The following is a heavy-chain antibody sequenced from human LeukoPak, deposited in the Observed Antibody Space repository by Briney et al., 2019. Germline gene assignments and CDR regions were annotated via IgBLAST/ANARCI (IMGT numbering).Heavy chain of an antibody. J-gene: IGHJ6*02. CDR3: AKDTSPPCYYDSSGPKCLLDYYYGMDV. CDR2: INTDGSST. D-gene: IGHD3-22*01. CDR1: GFTFSSYW. V-gene: IGHV3-74*01. Sequence: PGGSLRLSCAASGFTFSSYWMHWVRQAPGRGLVWVSRINTDGSSTNYADSVKGRFTISRDNAKNTLYLQLNSLRAEDTAVYYCAKDTSPPCYYDSSGPKCLLDYYYGMDVWGQGTTVTVSS.